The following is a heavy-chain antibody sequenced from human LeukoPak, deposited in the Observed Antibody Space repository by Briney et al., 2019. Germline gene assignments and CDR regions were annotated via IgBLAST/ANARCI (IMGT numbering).Heavy chain of an antibody. Sequence: GESLKISCKGSGYSFTSYWIGWVRQMPGKGLEWMGIIYPGDSDTRYSPSFQGQVTISADKSISTAYLQWSSLKASDTAMYYCARLPGRLWREDYYYYYMDVWGKGTTVTVSS. CDR3: ARLPGRLWREDYYYYYMDV. D-gene: IGHD3-10*01. J-gene: IGHJ6*03. V-gene: IGHV5-51*01. CDR1: GYSFTSYW. CDR2: IYPGDSDT.